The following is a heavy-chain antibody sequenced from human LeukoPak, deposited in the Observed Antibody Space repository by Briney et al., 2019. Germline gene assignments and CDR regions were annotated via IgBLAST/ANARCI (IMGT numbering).Heavy chain of an antibody. Sequence: GGSLRLSCAASGFXFSNYWINWVRQAPGKGLEWVSAISGSGGSTYYADSVKGRFTISRDNSKTTLYLQMNSLRAEDTAVYYCAKALRIVVVPAAMRSWGQGTLVTVSS. D-gene: IGHD2-2*01. CDR3: AKALRIVVVPAAMRS. CDR1: GFXFSNYW. J-gene: IGHJ4*02. V-gene: IGHV3-23*01. CDR2: ISGSGGST.